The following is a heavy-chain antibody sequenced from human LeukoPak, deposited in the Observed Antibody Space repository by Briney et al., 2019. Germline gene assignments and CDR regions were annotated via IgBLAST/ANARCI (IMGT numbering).Heavy chain of an antibody. Sequence: ASVKVSCKASGYTFTGYYMHWVRQAPGQGLEWMGWINPNSGGTNYAQKFQGRVTMTRDTSISTAYMELSRLRSDDTAVYYCARDRDYLELSGWYFDYWGQGTLVTVSS. V-gene: IGHV1-2*02. CDR1: GYTFTGYY. J-gene: IGHJ4*02. D-gene: IGHD6-19*01. CDR2: INPNSGGT. CDR3: ARDRDYLELSGWYFDY.